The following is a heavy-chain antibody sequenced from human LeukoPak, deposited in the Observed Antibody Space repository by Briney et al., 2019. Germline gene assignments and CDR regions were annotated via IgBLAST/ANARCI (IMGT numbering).Heavy chain of an antibody. J-gene: IGHJ4*02. CDR1: GYTFTGYY. CDR3: ARDLMTTPTWDFDY. Sequence: ASVKVSCKGSGYTFTGYYMHWVRQPPGQGLEWMGWINPNSGTTNYAQKFQGRVTVTSDTSIRTAYMELSRLESDDTAVYYCARDLMTTPTWDFDYGGQGSLVTVAS. CDR2: INPNSGTT. V-gene: IGHV1-2*02. D-gene: IGHD3-16*01.